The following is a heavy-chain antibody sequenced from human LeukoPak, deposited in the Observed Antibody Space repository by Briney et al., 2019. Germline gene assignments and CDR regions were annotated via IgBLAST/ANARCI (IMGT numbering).Heavy chain of an antibody. Sequence: PSETLSLTCAVYGGSFSGYYWSWIRQPPGKGLEWIGEINHSGSTNYNPSLKSRVTISVDTSKNQFSLKLSSVTAADTAMYYCARQSVGAPPGDYWGQGTLVTVSS. D-gene: IGHD1-26*01. CDR2: INHSGST. V-gene: IGHV4-34*01. CDR1: GGSFSGYY. CDR3: ARQSVGAPPGDY. J-gene: IGHJ4*02.